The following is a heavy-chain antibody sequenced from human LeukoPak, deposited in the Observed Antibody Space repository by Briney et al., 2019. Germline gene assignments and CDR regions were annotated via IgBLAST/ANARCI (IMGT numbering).Heavy chain of an antibody. D-gene: IGHD2-8*01. V-gene: IGHV3-30*02. CDR3: ASTHTPRYCTNGVCYMVHY. J-gene: IGHJ4*02. CDR1: GFTFSSYG. CDR2: IRYDGSNK. Sequence: GGSLRLSCAASGFTFSSYGMHWVRQAPGKGLEWVAFIRYDGSNKYYADSVKGRFTISRDNSKNTLYLQMNSLRAEDTAVYYCASTHTPRYCTNGVCYMVHYWGQGTLVTVSS.